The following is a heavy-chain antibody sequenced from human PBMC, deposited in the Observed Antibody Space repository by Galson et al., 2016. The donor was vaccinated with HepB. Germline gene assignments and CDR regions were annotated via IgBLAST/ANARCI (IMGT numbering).Heavy chain of an antibody. J-gene: IGHJ4*02. D-gene: IGHD3-10*01. CDR3: GRGFYGSGNYNFDY. V-gene: IGHV1-69*13. Sequence: SVKVSRKAPGLTSSSYALSWVRQAPGQGFEWMGGIVPLLGIVNYTQKFHDRVTFTADDSSSTVYMELSSLRSEDTAMYYCGRGFYGSGNYNFDYWGQGTLVSVSS. CDR1: GLTSSSYA. CDR2: IVPLLGIV.